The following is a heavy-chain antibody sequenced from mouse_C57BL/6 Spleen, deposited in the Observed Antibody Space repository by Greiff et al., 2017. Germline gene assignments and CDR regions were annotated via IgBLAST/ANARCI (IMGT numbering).Heavy chain of an antibody. Sequence: VQLQQSGAELVRPGASVKLSCKASGYTFTDYYINWVKQRPGQGLEWIARIYPGSGNTNYNEKFKGKATLTAEKSSSTAYMQLSSLTSDDSAVXVGARGYYGSSSYFDYWGQGTTLTVSS. J-gene: IGHJ2*01. CDR3: ARGYYGSSSYFDY. CDR2: IYPGSGNT. D-gene: IGHD1-1*01. V-gene: IGHV1-76*01. CDR1: GYTFTDYY.